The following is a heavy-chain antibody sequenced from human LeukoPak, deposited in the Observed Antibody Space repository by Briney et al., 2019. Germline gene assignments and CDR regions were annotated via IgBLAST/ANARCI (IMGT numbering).Heavy chain of an antibody. D-gene: IGHD3-16*02. CDR1: GFTFSNHG. J-gene: IGHJ4*02. CDR2: ISYDGSNK. CDR3: AREGYDYVWGSYRSPFDY. V-gene: IGHV3-33*05. Sequence: GGSLRLSCAASGFTFSNHGMHWVRQAPGKGLEWVAVISYDGSNKYYADSVKGRFTISRDNSKNTLYLQMNSLRAEDTAVYYCAREGYDYVWGSYRSPFDYWGQGTLVTVSS.